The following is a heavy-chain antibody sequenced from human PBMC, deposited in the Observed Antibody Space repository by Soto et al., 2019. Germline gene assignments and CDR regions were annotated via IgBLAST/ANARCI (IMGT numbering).Heavy chain of an antibody. D-gene: IGHD4-4*01. CDR2: IYYSGST. CDR3: ARGMTTVTTIDY. CDR1: GGSISSYY. Sequence: SETLSLTCTVSGGSISSYYWSWIRQPPGKGLEWIGYIYYSGSTNYNPSLKSRVTISVDTSKNQFSLKLRSVTAADTAVYYCARGMTTVTTIDYWGQGTLVTVSS. V-gene: IGHV4-59*01. J-gene: IGHJ4*02.